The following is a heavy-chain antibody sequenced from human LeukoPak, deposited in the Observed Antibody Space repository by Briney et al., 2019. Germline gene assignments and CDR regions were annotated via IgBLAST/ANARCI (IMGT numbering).Heavy chain of an antibody. V-gene: IGHV1-3*01. CDR1: GYTFTSYA. Sequence: ASVKVSCKASGYTFTSYAMNWVRQAPGQRLEWMGWINAGNGNTKYSQKFQGRVTITRDTSASTAYMELSSLRSEDTAVYYCARGSHRSRYSYEFDYWGQGTLVTVSS. CDR3: ARGSHRSRYSYEFDY. J-gene: IGHJ4*02. D-gene: IGHD5-18*01. CDR2: INAGNGNT.